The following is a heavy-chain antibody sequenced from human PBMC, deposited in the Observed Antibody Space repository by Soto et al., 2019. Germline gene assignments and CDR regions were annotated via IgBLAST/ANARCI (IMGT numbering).Heavy chain of an antibody. CDR2: IYYSGST. Sequence: QLQLQESGPGLVKPSETLSLTCTVSGASVTSSTYYWGWIRQPPGKGLEWNGSIYYSGSTYYNPALRSRVTISVDTSKNQVSLKLTSVTAADTAVYYCANDYGDYKSYYGMDVWGQGTTVTGSS. CDR3: ANDYGDYKSYYGMDV. V-gene: IGHV4-39*01. CDR1: GASVTSSTYY. J-gene: IGHJ6*02. D-gene: IGHD4-17*01.